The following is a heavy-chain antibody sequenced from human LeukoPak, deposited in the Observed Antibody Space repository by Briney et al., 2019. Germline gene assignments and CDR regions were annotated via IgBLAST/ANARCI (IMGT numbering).Heavy chain of an antibody. V-gene: IGHV3-21*01. D-gene: IGHD6-19*01. Sequence: GGSLRLSCAASGFTFSSYSMNWVRQAPGKGLEWVSSISNSSTYIFYADSVKGRFTISRDNAKNSLYLQMNSLRAEDTAVYYCARVENIAVAGTDYWGQGTLVTVPS. J-gene: IGHJ4*02. CDR1: GFTFSSYS. CDR3: ARVENIAVAGTDY. CDR2: ISNSSTYI.